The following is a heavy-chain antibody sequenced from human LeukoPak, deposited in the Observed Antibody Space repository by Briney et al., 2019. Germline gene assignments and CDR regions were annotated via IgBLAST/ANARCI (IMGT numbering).Heavy chain of an antibody. V-gene: IGHV4-39*01. CDR1: GGSISSSSYY. CDR2: INYSGSP. J-gene: IGHJ6*03. D-gene: IGHD3-16*01. CDR3: ARVWNYYYYYYMDV. Sequence: PSETLSLTCTVSGGSISSSSYYWGWIRQPPGKGLEWIGSINYSGSPYYNPSLKSRVTISVDTSKKQFSLKLSSVTAADTAVYYCARVWNYYYYYYMDVWGKGTTVTISS.